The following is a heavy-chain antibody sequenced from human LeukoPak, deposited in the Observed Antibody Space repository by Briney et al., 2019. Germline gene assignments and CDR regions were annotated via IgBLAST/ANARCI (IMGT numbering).Heavy chain of an antibody. CDR3: AAEPYSSSWYAFPFI. CDR2: IVVGSGNT. Sequence: SVKVSCKASGFTFTSSAMQWVRQARGQRLEWIGWIVVGSGNTNYAQKFQERVTITRDMSTSTAYMELSSLRSEDTAVYYCAAEPYSSSWYAFPFIWGQGTLVTVSS. V-gene: IGHV1-58*02. J-gene: IGHJ4*02. D-gene: IGHD6-13*01. CDR1: GFTFTSSA.